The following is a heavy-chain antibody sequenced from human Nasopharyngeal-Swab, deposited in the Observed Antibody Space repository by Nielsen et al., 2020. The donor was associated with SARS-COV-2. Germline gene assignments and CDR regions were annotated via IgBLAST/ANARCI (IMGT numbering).Heavy chain of an antibody. CDR1: GFTFSTYS. J-gene: IGHJ4*02. Sequence: GESLKISCAASGFTFSTYSLNWVRQAPGKGLEWVSSISSSGSYIYYADSVKGRFTISRDNAKNSVFLQMNSLRAEDTAVYYCERGEDWDYYDSSGFDNWAQGTLVTVSA. CDR2: ISSSGSYI. V-gene: IGHV3-21*01. D-gene: IGHD3-22*01. CDR3: ERGEDWDYYDSSGFDN.